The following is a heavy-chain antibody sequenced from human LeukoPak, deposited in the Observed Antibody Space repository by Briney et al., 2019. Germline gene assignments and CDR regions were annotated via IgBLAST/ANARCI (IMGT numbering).Heavy chain of an antibody. J-gene: IGHJ5*02. D-gene: IGHD3-10*01. CDR1: GFTFSDYY. V-gene: IGHV3-11*04. CDR3: VRTARLGDL. CDR2: ISGSGAHI. Sequence: GGSLRLSCVTSGFTFSDYYMSWVRQAPGKGLEWLSYISGSGAHINYADSVKGRFAVSRDNARNSLFLQMNSLRGEDTAVYYCVRTARLGDLWGQGTLVTVSS.